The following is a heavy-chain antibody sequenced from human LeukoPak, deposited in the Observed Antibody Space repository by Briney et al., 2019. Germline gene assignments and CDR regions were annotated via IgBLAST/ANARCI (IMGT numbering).Heavy chain of an antibody. Sequence: PGGSLRLSCAASGFTFSSYAMSWVRQAPGKGLYWVSSISGSGSTTYCADSVKGRFTISRDNSKNTLYLQMNSLRAEDTAVYYWAKMDTRYGLGLFDPWGQGTLVTVSS. CDR1: GFTFSSYA. CDR2: ISGSGSTT. D-gene: IGHD5-18*01. V-gene: IGHV3-23*01. J-gene: IGHJ5*02. CDR3: AKMDTRYGLGLFDP.